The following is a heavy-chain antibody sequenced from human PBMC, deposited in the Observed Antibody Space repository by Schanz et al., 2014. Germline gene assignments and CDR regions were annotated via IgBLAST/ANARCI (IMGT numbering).Heavy chain of an antibody. CDR2: RSGSGGST. D-gene: IGHD2-15*01. Sequence: DVQLLESGGGLVQPGGSLRLSCAASGFTFSSYAMSWVRQAPGKGLEWVSARSGSGGSTYYADSVKGRFTISRDNSKNTLYLQMNSLRAEDTAVYYCAKGMGYCSSGTCYDYYYYGLDVWGQGTTVTDSS. CDR3: AKGMGYCSSGTCYDYYYYGLDV. V-gene: IGHV3-23*01. J-gene: IGHJ6*02. CDR1: GFTFSSYA.